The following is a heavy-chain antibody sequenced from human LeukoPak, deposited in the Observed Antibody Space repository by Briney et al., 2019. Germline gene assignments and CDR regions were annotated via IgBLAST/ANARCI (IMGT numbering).Heavy chain of an antibody. CDR3: ARDRLNRLGYCIGGSCYSLDY. CDR1: GYTFTSYY. Sequence: ASVKVSCKSSGYTFTSYYMHWVRQAPGQGLKWMGIINPSGGSTSYAQKFQGRVTMTRDTSTSTVYMELSSLRSEDTAVYYCARDRLNRLGYCIGGSCYSLDYWGQGTLVTVSS. CDR2: INPSGGST. V-gene: IGHV1-46*01. D-gene: IGHD2-15*01. J-gene: IGHJ4*02.